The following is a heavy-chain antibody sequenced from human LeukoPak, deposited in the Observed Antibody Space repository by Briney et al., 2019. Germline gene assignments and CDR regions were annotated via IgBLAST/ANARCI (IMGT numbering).Heavy chain of an antibody. CDR1: GDSISTSNSY. CDR3: ASSAVRYSGYDGYFDY. Sequence: SSETLSLTCTVSGDSISTSNSYWGWIRQPPGKGLEWIGSIYTSGSTNYNPSLKSRVTISVDTSKNQFSLKLSSVTAADTAVYYCASSAVRYSGYDGYFDYWGQGTLVTVSS. J-gene: IGHJ4*02. D-gene: IGHD5-12*01. CDR2: IYTSGST. V-gene: IGHV4-39*07.